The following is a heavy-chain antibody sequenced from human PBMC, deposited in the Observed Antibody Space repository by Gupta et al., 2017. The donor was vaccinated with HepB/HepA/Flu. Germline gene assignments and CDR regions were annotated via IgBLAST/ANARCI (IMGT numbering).Heavy chain of an antibody. V-gene: IGHV4-59*01. CDR2: IFHSGST. Sequence: QVQLQESGPGLVTPSETLSLTCIVSGGSISPYYWTWIRQPPGKGLEWIGYIFHSGSTNYNPPLKSRLTISVDTSKSQFSLKLTSVTAADTAVYYCARGGNWFDPWGQGTLVTVSS. CDR1: GGSISPYY. J-gene: IGHJ5*02. CDR3: ARGGNWFDP.